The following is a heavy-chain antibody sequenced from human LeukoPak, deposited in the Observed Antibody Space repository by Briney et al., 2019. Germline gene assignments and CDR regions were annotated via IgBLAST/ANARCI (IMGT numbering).Heavy chain of an antibody. CDR2: ISYTGST. D-gene: IGHD2-2*01. Sequence: SETLSLTCTVSRGSITNYYWSWIRQPPGKGLEWIGYISYTGSTNYNPSLKSRVTISVDTSKNQFSLKMSSVTAVDTAVYYCARVRRSDKSHIVVVPAATYMDVWGKGTTVTVSS. CDR1: RGSITNYY. V-gene: IGHV4-59*01. CDR3: ARVRRSDKSHIVVVPAATYMDV. J-gene: IGHJ6*03.